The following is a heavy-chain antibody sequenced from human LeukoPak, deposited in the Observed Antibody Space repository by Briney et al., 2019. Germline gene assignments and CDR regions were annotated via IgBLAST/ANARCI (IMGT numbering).Heavy chain of an antibody. Sequence: SVKVSCKASGGTFSSYAISWVRQAPGQGLEWMGRIILIFGTANYAQKFQGRVTITTDESTSTAYMELSSLRSEDTAVYCCAREDYYDSSGYSDYWGQGTLVTVSS. CDR3: AREDYYDSSGYSDY. V-gene: IGHV1-69*05. J-gene: IGHJ4*02. D-gene: IGHD3-22*01. CDR2: IILIFGTA. CDR1: GGTFSSYA.